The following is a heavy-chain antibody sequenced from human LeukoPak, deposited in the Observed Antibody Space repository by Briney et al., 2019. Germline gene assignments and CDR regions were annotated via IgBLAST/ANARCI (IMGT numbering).Heavy chain of an antibody. Sequence: GASVKVSCKASGYTFTGYYMHWGRQAPGQGLEWMGWINPNSGGTNYAQKFQGRVTMTRDTSISTAYMELSRLRSDDTAVYYCARDEVDYYDSSGYSPDYWGQGTLVTVSS. D-gene: IGHD3-22*01. J-gene: IGHJ4*02. V-gene: IGHV1-2*02. CDR2: INPNSGGT. CDR1: GYTFTGYY. CDR3: ARDEVDYYDSSGYSPDY.